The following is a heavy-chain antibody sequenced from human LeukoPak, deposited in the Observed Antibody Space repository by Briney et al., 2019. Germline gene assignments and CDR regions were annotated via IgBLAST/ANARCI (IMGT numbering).Heavy chain of an antibody. J-gene: IGHJ4*02. D-gene: IGHD3-10*01. Sequence: SETLSLTCAVSGGSISSGGYAWSWIRQPPGKGLEWIGYIYDSGSTHYNPSLKSRVTISVDRSENQFSLKLSSVTAADTAVHYCARYGGSGTYYFDYWGQGTLVTVSS. CDR2: IYDSGST. V-gene: IGHV4-30-2*01. CDR3: ARYGGSGTYYFDY. CDR1: GGSISSGGYA.